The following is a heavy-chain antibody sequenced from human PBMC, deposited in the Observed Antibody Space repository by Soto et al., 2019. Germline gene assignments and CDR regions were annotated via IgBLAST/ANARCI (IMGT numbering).Heavy chain of an antibody. CDR2: ISGSGAST. Sequence: EVQLLESGGGLVQPGGSLRLSCVASGFTFNNYAINWVRQAPGKGLEWVLSISGSGASTYYADFVKGRFTISRDNPKNTLYLQMNSLRVEDTAVYYCVKEGYYDILTGYSTDAFDIWGQGTMVTVSS. CDR1: GFTFNNYA. D-gene: IGHD3-9*01. V-gene: IGHV3-23*01. CDR3: VKEGYYDILTGYSTDAFDI. J-gene: IGHJ3*02.